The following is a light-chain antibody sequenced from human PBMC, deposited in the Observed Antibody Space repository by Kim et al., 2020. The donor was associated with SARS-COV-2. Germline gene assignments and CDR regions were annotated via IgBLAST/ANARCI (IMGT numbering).Light chain of an antibody. CDR3: QSYDSDNWV. V-gene: IGLV6-57*01. J-gene: IGLJ3*02. CDR2: ENN. Sequence: NFMLTQPHSVSESPGKTVTISCTRSSGSIVGDYVQWYQLRPGSSPTSVIYENNQRPSGVPDRFSGSIDSSSNSASLTISGLKTEDEADYYCQSYDSDNWVFGGGTQLTVL. CDR1: SGSIVGDY.